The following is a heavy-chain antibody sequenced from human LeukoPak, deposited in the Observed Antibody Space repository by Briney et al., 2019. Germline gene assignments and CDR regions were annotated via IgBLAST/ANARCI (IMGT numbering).Heavy chain of an antibody. J-gene: IGHJ5*02. CDR2: IYHSGST. V-gene: IGHV4-30-2*01. Sequence: PSQTLSLTCAVSGGYISSGGYSWSWIRQPPGKGLEWIGYIYHSGSTYYNPSLKSRVTISVDRSKNQFSLKLSSVTAADTAVYYCARDTEGIAAAGTSRWFDPWGQGTLVTVSS. D-gene: IGHD6-13*01. CDR1: GGYISSGGYS. CDR3: ARDTEGIAAAGTSRWFDP.